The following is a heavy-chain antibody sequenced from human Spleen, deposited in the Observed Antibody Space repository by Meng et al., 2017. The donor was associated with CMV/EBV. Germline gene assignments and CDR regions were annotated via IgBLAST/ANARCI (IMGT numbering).Heavy chain of an antibody. CDR1: GGTFSSYA. CDR2: IIPIFGTA. D-gene: IGHD4-11*01. V-gene: IGHV1-69*05. Sequence: SCKASGGTFSSYAISWVRQAPGQGLEWMGGIIPIFGTANYAQKFQGRVTITTDESTSTAYMELSSLRSEDTAVYYCVSTVDEHWFDPWGQGTLVTVSS. J-gene: IGHJ5*02. CDR3: VSTVDEHWFDP.